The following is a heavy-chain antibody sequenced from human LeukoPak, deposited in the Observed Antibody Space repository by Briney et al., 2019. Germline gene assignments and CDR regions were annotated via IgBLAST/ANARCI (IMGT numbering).Heavy chain of an antibody. J-gene: IGHJ4*02. D-gene: IGHD6-13*01. CDR2: IWYDGSNK. CDR3: ARHRIAAAGPDY. CDR1: GFTFSSYA. V-gene: IGHV3-33*08. Sequence: PGGSLRLSCAASGFTFSSYAMSWVRQAPGKGLEWVAVIWYDGSNKYYADSVKGRFTISRDNSKNTLYLQMNSLRAEDTAVYYCARHRIAAAGPDYWGQGTLVTVSS.